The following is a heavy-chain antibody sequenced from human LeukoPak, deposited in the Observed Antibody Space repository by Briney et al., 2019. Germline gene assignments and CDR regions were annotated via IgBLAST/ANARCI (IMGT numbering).Heavy chain of an antibody. J-gene: IGHJ4*02. V-gene: IGHV5-51*01. D-gene: IGHD3-22*01. CDR2: IYPGDSDT. CDR3: ARDLNGYFGTDDY. CDR1: GYSFTSYW. Sequence: GESLKISCKGSGYSFTSYWIGWVRQMPGKGLEWMGIIYPGDSDTRYSPSFQGQVTISADKSISTAYLQWSSLRSEDTAVYYCARDLNGYFGTDDYGGQGTLVTVSS.